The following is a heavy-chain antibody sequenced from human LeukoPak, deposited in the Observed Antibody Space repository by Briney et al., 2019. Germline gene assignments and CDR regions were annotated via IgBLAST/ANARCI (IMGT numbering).Heavy chain of an antibody. CDR3: ARVGSLLWFGELSAADY. CDR1: GYTFTGYY. J-gene: IGHJ4*02. CDR2: INPNSGGT. D-gene: IGHD3-10*01. Sequence: GASVKVSCKASGYTFTGYYMHWVRQAPGQGLEWMGWINPNSGGTNYAQKLQGRVTMTTDTSTSTAYMELRSLRSDDTAVYYCARVGSLLWFGELSAADYWGQGTLVTVSS. V-gene: IGHV1-2*02.